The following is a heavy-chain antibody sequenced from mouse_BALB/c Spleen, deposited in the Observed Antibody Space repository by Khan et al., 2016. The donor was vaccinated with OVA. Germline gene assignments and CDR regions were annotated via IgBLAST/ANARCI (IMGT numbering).Heavy chain of an antibody. Sequence: QVQLQQPGAELVKPGASVKLSCKASGYTFTSYDINWVRQRPEQGLEWIGWIFPGDGSSKYNDKFKGKATLTTDKSSSAAYMQLSGLTSEDSAVSFRAIHYSGSTPYLYFDVSGAGTTVTVSS. J-gene: IGHJ1*01. V-gene: IGHV1-85*01. CDR3: AIHYSGSTPYLYFDV. CDR2: IFPGDGSS. CDR1: GYTFTSYD. D-gene: IGHD1-1*01.